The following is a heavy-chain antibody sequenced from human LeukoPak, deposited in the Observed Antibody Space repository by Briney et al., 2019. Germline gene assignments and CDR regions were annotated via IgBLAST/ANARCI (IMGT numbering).Heavy chain of an antibody. CDR2: ISDDGSNE. J-gene: IGHJ2*01. D-gene: IGHD5-18*01. Sequence: GGSLRLSCAASGFSFRAYGMHWVRQAPGKGLEWVAVISDDGSNEYYSDSVKGRFTISRDNSRNSLYLQMNSLRAEDTAVYYCAKDADTATIIYWYFDLWGRGTLVTVSS. CDR3: AKDADTATIIYWYFDL. V-gene: IGHV3-30*18. CDR1: GFSFRAYG.